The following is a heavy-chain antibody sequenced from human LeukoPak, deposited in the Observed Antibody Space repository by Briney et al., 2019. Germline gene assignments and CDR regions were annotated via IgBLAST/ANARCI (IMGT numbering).Heavy chain of an antibody. CDR1: GFTVSSNY. CDR2: IYSGGST. Sequence: GGSLRLSCAASGFTVSSNYMSWVRQAPGKGLEWVSVIYSGGSTYYADSVKGRFTISRDNSKNTLYLQMNSLRPEDTALYYCAKTPSGWWYFDHWGLGTLVTVSS. D-gene: IGHD6-19*01. J-gene: IGHJ4*02. V-gene: IGHV3-53*05. CDR3: AKTPSGWWYFDH.